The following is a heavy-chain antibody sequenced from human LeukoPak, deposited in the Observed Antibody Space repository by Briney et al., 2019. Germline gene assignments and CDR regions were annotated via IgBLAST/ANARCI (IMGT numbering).Heavy chain of an antibody. CDR1: GFTFSSYA. CDR3: ARVVGGSYWPLNDY. CDR2: ISYDGSNK. J-gene: IGHJ4*02. V-gene: IGHV3-30-3*01. D-gene: IGHD1-26*01. Sequence: GRSLRLSCAASGFTFSSYAMHWVRQAPGKGLEWVAVISYDGSNKYYADSVKGRFTISRDNSKNTLYLQMNSLRAEDTAVYYCARVVGGSYWPLNDYWGQGTLVTVSS.